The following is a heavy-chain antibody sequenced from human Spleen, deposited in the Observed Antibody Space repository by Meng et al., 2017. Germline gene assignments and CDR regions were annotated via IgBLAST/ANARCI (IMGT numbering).Heavy chain of an antibody. Sequence: GESLKISCGASGFTFNNYAMSWVRQAPGKGLEWVSSISDSGGSTYYADSVKGRFTISRDNAKNTLYLQMNSLRAEDTAVYYCAREGGYVNAFDIWGQGTMVTVSS. CDR3: AREGGYVNAFDI. D-gene: IGHD5-12*01. J-gene: IGHJ3*02. CDR1: GFTFNNYA. V-gene: IGHV3-23*01. CDR2: ISDSGGST.